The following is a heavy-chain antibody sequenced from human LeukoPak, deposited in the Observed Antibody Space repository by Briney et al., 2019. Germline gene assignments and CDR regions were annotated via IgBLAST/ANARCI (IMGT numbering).Heavy chain of an antibody. V-gene: IGHV4-39*01. Sequence: SETLSLTCAVYGGSFSGYYWGWIRQPPGKGLEWIGSIYYSGSTYYNPSLKSRVTISVDTSKNQFSLKLSSVTAADTAVCYCASTNYYDSSGYDAFDIWGQGTMVTVSS. CDR1: GGSFSGYY. J-gene: IGHJ3*02. D-gene: IGHD3-22*01. CDR3: ASTNYYDSSGYDAFDI. CDR2: IYYSGST.